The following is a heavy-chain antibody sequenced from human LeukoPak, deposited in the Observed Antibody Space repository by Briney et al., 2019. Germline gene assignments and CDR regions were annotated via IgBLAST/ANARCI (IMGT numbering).Heavy chain of an antibody. CDR1: GFTFSSYS. Sequence: PGGSLRLSCAASGFTFSSYSMNWVRQAPGKGLEWVSAINGGGDITSYADSVKGRFTISRDNSKNTLYLQMNSLRGEDTAIYYCAKAGGDSISHFDYWGQGTLVTVSS. CDR2: INGGGDIT. V-gene: IGHV3-23*01. CDR3: AKAGGDSISHFDY. D-gene: IGHD3-16*01. J-gene: IGHJ4*02.